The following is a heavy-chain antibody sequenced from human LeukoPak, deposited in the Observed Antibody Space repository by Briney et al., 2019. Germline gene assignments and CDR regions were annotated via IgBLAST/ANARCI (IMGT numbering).Heavy chain of an antibody. Sequence: SETLSLTCTVSGGSISSYYWSWIRQPAGKGLEWIGRIYTSGSTNYNPSLKSRVTISVDKSKDQFSLKLSSVAAADTAVYYCARERMAAMSYNWFDPWGQGTLVTVSS. D-gene: IGHD5-18*01. V-gene: IGHV4-4*07. CDR3: ARERMAAMSYNWFDP. J-gene: IGHJ5*02. CDR1: GGSISSYY. CDR2: IYTSGST.